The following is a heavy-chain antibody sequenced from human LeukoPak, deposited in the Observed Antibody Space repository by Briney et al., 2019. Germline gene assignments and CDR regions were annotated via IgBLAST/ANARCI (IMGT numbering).Heavy chain of an antibody. J-gene: IGHJ4*02. CDR2: ISYDGSNK. CDR1: EFTFSSYG. D-gene: IGHD4-17*01. V-gene: IGHV3-30*18. Sequence: GGSLRLSCAASEFTFSSYGMHWVRQAPGKGLEWVAVISYDGSNKYYADSVKGRFTISRDNSKNTLYLQMNSLRAEDTAVYYCAKDGQDYGDYPGYFDYWGQGTLVTVSS. CDR3: AKDGQDYGDYPGYFDY.